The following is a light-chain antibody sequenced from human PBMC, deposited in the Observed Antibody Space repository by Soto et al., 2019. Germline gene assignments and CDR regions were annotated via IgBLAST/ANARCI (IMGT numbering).Light chain of an antibody. CDR1: QALGGF. V-gene: IGKV1-9*01. CDR3: QQLNSYPIT. J-gene: IGKJ5*01. Sequence: IQLTQSPSSLSASVEEKVPLPCRPSQALGGFLAWYQQKPGKAPKLLIYSASTLQSGVPSGFTGSGSGTDFTLTISSLQPEDFATYYCQQLNSYPITFGQGTRLEIK. CDR2: SAS.